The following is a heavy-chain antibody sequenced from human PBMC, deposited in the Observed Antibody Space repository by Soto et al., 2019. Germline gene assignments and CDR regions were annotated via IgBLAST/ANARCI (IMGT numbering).Heavy chain of an antibody. CDR2: IVPFFVLS. J-gene: IGHJ4*02. CDR1: GGTFNTYG. V-gene: IGHV1-69*01. CDR3: AITLAARLHYYFFDY. D-gene: IGHD6-6*01. Sequence: QVQLVQSGAEVIKPGSSVKVSCKASGGTFNTYGISWVRQAPGQGLEWMGGIVPFFVLSNNAQKFQGRVTISADESTNTAYMELSSLRSDDTAVYYCAITLAARLHYYFFDYWGQGTLVTVSS.